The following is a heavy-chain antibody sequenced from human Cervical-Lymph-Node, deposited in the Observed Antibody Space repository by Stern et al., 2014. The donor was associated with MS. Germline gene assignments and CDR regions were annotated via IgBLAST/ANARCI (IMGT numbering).Heavy chain of an antibody. V-gene: IGHV3-21*01. CDR1: GFSVGSHT. CDR3: ARDRNWGSGFDH. J-gene: IGHJ4*02. D-gene: IGHD7-27*01. CDR2: ISSSGDPI. Sequence: VQMVQSGGGLVKPGGSVRLSCEASGFSVGSHTVNWVRQAPGKGLEWVSSISSSGDPIYYSDSGKGRFTISRDNAKNFLSLQINGLRAEDTAVYYCARDRNWGSGFDHWGRGTLVTVSS.